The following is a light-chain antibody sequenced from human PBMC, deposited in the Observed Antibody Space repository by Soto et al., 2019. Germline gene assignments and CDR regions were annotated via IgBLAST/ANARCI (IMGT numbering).Light chain of an antibody. CDR3: QQYNNWPPWT. Sequence: EIVLTQSPATLCLSPGERATLSCRASQSVSRNLAWYQQKPGQAPRLLIYGASTRATGIPARFSGSGSGTEFTLTISSLQSEDFAAYYCQQYNNWPPWTFGQGTKVDIK. CDR2: GAS. J-gene: IGKJ1*01. V-gene: IGKV3-15*01. CDR1: QSVSRN.